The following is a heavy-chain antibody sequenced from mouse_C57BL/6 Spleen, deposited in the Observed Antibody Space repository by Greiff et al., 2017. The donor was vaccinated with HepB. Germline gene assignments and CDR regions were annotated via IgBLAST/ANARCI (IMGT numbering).Heavy chain of an antibody. D-gene: IGHD2-3*01. CDR3: ASGIYDGYFNFDY. CDR1: GYTFTSYW. CDR2: IHPNSGST. Sequence: VQLQQPGAELVKPGASVKLSCKASGYTFTSYWMRWVKQRPGQGLEWIGMIHPNSGSTNYNEKFKSKATLTVDKSSSTAYMQLSSLTSEDSAVYYCASGIYDGYFNFDYWGQGTTLTVSS. J-gene: IGHJ2*01. V-gene: IGHV1-64*01.